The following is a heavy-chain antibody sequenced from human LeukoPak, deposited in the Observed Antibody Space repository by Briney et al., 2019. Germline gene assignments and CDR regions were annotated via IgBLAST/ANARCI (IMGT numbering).Heavy chain of an antibody. Sequence: PGGSLRLSCAASGFTFNTYGMHWVRQAPGKGLEWVAVIWADGSRKYYADSVQGRFTISRDSSKNTLYLQMNGLRAGDTAVYYCASHGSGWDHWGQGALVTVSS. CDR3: ASHGSGWDH. D-gene: IGHD6-19*01. V-gene: IGHV3-33*01. J-gene: IGHJ4*02. CDR2: IWADGSRK. CDR1: GFTFNTYG.